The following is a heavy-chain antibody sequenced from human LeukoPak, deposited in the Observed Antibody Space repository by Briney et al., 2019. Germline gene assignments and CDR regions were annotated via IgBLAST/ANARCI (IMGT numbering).Heavy chain of an antibody. D-gene: IGHD2/OR15-2a*01. CDR1: GFTFSSYA. Sequence: GGSLRLSCAAPGFTFSSYAMSWVRQAPGKGLEWVSAISGSGGSTYYADSVKGRFTISRDNSKNTLYLQMNSLRAEDTAIYYCARGIIALDHWGQGTLVTVSS. V-gene: IGHV3-23*01. J-gene: IGHJ4*02. CDR3: ARGIIALDH. CDR2: ISGSGGST.